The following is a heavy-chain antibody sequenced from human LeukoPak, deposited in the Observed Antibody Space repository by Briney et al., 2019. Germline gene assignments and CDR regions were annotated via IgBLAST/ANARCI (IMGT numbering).Heavy chain of an antibody. Sequence: SETLSLTCTVSGGSISSYYWNWIRQPAGKGLEWIGRIYTSGGTDYNPSLKSRVTISIDKSKNQFSLKLSSVTAADTALYFCARTSYDSNGYYPYFDFWGQGTLVTVSS. V-gene: IGHV4-4*07. CDR1: GGSISSYY. CDR3: ARTSYDSNGYYPYFDF. D-gene: IGHD3-22*01. J-gene: IGHJ4*02. CDR2: IYTSGGT.